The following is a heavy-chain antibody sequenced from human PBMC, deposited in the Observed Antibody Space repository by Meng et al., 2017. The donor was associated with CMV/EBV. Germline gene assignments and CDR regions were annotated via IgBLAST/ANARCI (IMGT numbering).Heavy chain of an antibody. V-gene: IGHV1-18*01. D-gene: IGHD5-12*01. CDR3: ARGGASSGYDLIDY. CDR1: GYTFTSYG. CDR2: ISAYNGNT. J-gene: IGHJ4*02. Sequence: HVQLVPSGAEVTKPVTSVKVSCKASGYTFTSYGISWVRQAPGHGLEWLGWISAYNGNTNYAQKLQGRVTMTTDTSTSTAYMELRSLRSDDTAVYYCARGGASSGYDLIDYWGQGTLVTVSS.